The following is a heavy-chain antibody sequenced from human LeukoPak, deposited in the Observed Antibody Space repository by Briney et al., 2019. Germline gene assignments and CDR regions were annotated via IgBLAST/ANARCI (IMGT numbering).Heavy chain of an antibody. D-gene: IGHD2-21*02. Sequence: GRSLRLSCAASGFIFNNYGMHWVRQAPGKGLEWVAVISYDGSNKNYADSVKGRFTISKDSSKNTVYLQMNSLRVEDTAVYYCAKDWAPYCGGDCYFNYWGQGTLVTVSS. CDR3: AKDWAPYCGGDCYFNY. CDR1: GFIFNNYG. J-gene: IGHJ4*02. CDR2: ISYDGSNK. V-gene: IGHV3-30*18.